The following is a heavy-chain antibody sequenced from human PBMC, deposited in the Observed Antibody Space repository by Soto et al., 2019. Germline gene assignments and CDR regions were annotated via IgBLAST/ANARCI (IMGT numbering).Heavy chain of an antibody. CDR3: SADLPDWGAYAFDY. V-gene: IGHV3-15*07. Sequence: EVQLVESGGGLVEPGGSLRLSCAASGFTFNGAWMNWVRQGPGKGLEWVGRVKSKFDGGTIDYAAPVKGRFTISRDDSRNTVHLQMNSLSTEDTAMYYCSADLPDWGAYAFDYWGQGALVTVSS. CDR2: VKSKFDGGTI. CDR1: GFTFNGAW. D-gene: IGHD3-16*01. J-gene: IGHJ4*02.